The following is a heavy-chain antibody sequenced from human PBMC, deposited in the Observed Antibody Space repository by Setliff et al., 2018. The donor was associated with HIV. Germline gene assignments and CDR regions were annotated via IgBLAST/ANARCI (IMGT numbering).Heavy chain of an antibody. Sequence: SGPTLVNPTETLTLTCTVSGFSLSNARMGVSWIRQPPGKALEWLALIYWDDDKRYRPSLKTRLTITKDTSKHQVVLTMTNMDPVDTATYYCAHSEDREYYFDYWGQGTLVTVSS. J-gene: IGHJ4*02. V-gene: IGHV2-5*02. D-gene: IGHD2-15*01. CDR1: GFSLSNARMG. CDR2: IYWDDDK. CDR3: AHSEDREYYFDY.